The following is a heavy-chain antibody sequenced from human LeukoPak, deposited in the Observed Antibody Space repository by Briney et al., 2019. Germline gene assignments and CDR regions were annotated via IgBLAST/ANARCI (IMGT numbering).Heavy chain of an antibody. D-gene: IGHD2-15*01. CDR3: ARSFGVRHYCSGGSCYHMPIY. CDR2: IYSGGST. J-gene: IGHJ4*02. CDR1: GGSVSSGSNY. V-gene: IGHV3-53*01. Sequence: ETLSLTCTVSGGSVSSGSNYMSWVRQAPGKGLEWVSVIYSGGSTYYADSVKGRFTISRDNSKNTLYLQMNSLRAEDTAVYYCARSFGVRHYCSGGSCYHMPIYWGQGTLVTVSS.